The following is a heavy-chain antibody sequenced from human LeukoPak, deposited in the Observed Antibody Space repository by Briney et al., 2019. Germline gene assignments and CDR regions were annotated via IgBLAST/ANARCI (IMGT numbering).Heavy chain of an antibody. CDR2: IDYSGST. Sequence: SETLSLTCTVSGGSISSSSYYWGWIRQPPGKGLEWIGSIDYSGSTYYNPSLKSRVTISVDTSKNQFSLKLSSVTAADTAVYYCARRRYYDSSGSPGWAFDIWGQGTMVTVSS. J-gene: IGHJ3*02. CDR3: ARRRYYDSSGSPGWAFDI. D-gene: IGHD3-22*01. CDR1: GGSISSSSYY. V-gene: IGHV4-39*01.